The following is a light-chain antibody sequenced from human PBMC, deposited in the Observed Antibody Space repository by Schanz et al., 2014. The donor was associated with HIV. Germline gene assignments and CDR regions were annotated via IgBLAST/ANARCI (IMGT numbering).Light chain of an antibody. V-gene: IGKV3-20*01. CDR1: QIISTS. J-gene: IGKJ1*01. CDR2: GAS. Sequence: PGERVTLSCRTTQIISTSLAWYQQRPGQPPRLLLYGASSRATGIPDRFSGSGSGTDFTLTISGLEPEDFAVYYCQQYGVSPPWTFGQGTRVEIK. CDR3: QQYGVSPPWT.